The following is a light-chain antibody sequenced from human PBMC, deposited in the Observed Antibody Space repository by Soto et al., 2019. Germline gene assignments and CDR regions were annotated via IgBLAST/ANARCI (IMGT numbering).Light chain of an antibody. CDR1: QSISNY. Sequence: EVVFTQPPSTLSLSPWETAPLSCRASQSISNYLAWYQHKPGQAPSLLIFDASNRATGIPARFSGSGSGTEFTPTISGLEPEDFAIYDCQNRGNWPQFGQGTRREIK. CDR2: DAS. CDR3: QNRGNWPQ. J-gene: IGKJ5*01. V-gene: IGKV3-11*01.